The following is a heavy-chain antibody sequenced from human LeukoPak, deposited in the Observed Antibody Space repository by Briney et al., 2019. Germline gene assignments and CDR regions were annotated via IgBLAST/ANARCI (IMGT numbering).Heavy chain of an antibody. Sequence: VASVTVSCKASGYTFTGYYMHWVRQAPGQGREWMGWINPNSGGTIYAQKFQGRVTMTRDTSISTGYMELSSLRSDDTAVYYCARVRSKYYFDYWGQGTLVTVSS. D-gene: IGHD3-10*01. CDR1: GYTFTGYY. CDR2: INPNSGGT. V-gene: IGHV1-2*02. J-gene: IGHJ4*02. CDR3: ARVRSKYYFDY.